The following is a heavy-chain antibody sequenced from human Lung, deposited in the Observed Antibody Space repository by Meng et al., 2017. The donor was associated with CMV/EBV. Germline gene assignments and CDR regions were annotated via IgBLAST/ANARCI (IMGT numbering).Heavy chain of an antibody. D-gene: IGHD2-15*01. V-gene: IGHV1-69*05. CDR2: IIPIFGTA. Sequence: SVKVSCXASGGTFSSYAISWVRQAPGQGLEWMGGIIPIFGTANYAQKFQGRVTITTDESTSTAYMELSSLRSEDTAVYYCARGSRSGELLTFQFAFDICGQGTMVTVSS. CDR3: ARGSRSGELLTFQFAFDI. CDR1: GGTFSSYA. J-gene: IGHJ3*02.